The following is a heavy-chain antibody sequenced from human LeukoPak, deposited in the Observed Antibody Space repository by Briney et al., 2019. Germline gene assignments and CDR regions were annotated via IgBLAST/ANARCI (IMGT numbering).Heavy chain of an antibody. V-gene: IGHV3-21*01. CDR3: ARAAVTLDY. CDR2: ISIGSTYV. J-gene: IGHJ4*02. Sequence: PGESLRLSCTASGFTFSTYSMNWVRQAPGKGLEWVSYISIGSTYVYYADSVKGRFTISRDNAKNTLFLQMNSLRAENTAVYYCARAAVTLDYWGQGALVTVSS. CDR1: GFTFSTYS. D-gene: IGHD4-17*01.